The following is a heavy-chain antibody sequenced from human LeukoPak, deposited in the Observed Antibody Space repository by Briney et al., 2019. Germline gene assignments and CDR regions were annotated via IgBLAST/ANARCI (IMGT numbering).Heavy chain of an antibody. CDR1: GFPFIEYS. Sequence: GSLRLSCTASGFPFIEYSMNWVRQAPGKGLEWISYIGIDSGNTRYADSVRGRFAISADKAKNSLYLQMNSLRVEDTAVYYCARDHNYAFDNWGQGTLVSVAS. CDR3: ARDHNYAFDN. CDR2: IGIDSGNT. V-gene: IGHV3-48*01. D-gene: IGHD1-1*01. J-gene: IGHJ4*02.